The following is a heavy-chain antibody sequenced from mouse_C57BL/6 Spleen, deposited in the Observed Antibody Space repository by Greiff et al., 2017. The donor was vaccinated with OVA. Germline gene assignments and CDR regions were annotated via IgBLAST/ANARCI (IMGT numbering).Heavy chain of an antibody. D-gene: IGHD1-1*01. V-gene: IGHV1-52*01. J-gene: IGHJ4*01. Sequence: VQLQQPGAELVRPGSSVKLSCKASGYTFTSYWMHWVKQRPIQGLEWIGNIDPSDSETHYNQKFKDKATLTVDKSSSTAYMQLSSLTSEDSAVYYCARRGVVDYYAMDYWGQGTSVTVSS. CDR2: IDPSDSET. CDR3: ARRGVVDYYAMDY. CDR1: GYTFTSYW.